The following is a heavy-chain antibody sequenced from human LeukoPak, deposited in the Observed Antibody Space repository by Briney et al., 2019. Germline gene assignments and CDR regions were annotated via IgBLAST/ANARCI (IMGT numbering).Heavy chain of an antibody. CDR3: ARDRVGATLYYYYYMDV. V-gene: IGHV4-61*02. Sequence: SETLSLTCTVSGGSISSSSYYWSWIRQPAGKGLEWIGRIYTSGSTNYNPSLKSRVTISVDTSKNQFSLKLSSVTAADTAVYYCARDRVGATLYYYYYMDVWGKGTTVTISS. CDR2: IYTSGST. CDR1: GGSISSSSYY. D-gene: IGHD1-26*01. J-gene: IGHJ6*03.